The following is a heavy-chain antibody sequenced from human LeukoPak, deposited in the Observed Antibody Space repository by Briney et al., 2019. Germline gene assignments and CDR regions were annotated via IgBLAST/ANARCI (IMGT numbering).Heavy chain of an antibody. CDR3: ARRSPAVVVVAATRAYFDY. CDR1: GGSFSGYY. V-gene: IGHV4-34*01. Sequence: SETLSLTCAVYGGSFSGYYWSWIRQPPGKGLEWIGEINHSGSTNYNPSLKSRVTISVDTSKNQFSLKLSSVTAADTAMYYCARRSPAVVVVAATRAYFDYWGQGTLVTVSS. J-gene: IGHJ4*02. D-gene: IGHD2-15*01. CDR2: INHSGST.